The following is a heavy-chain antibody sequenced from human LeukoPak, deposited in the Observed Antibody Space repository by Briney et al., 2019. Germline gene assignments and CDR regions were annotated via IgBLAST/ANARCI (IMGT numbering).Heavy chain of an antibody. D-gene: IGHD3-10*01. Sequence: PGGSLRLSCAASGFTFSSYGMHWVRQAPGKGLEWVAFIRYDGSNKYYADSVKGRFTISRDNSKNTLYLQMNSLRAEDTAVYYCAKGSYYGSGSYFCDYWGQGTLVTVSS. V-gene: IGHV3-30*02. J-gene: IGHJ4*02. CDR3: AKGSYYGSGSYFCDY. CDR1: GFTFSSYG. CDR2: IRYDGSNK.